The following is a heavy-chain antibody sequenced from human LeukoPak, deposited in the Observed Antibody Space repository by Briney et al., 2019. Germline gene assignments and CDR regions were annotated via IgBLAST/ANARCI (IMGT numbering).Heavy chain of an antibody. Sequence: GGSLRLSCAASGFTFSDYYMSWIRQAPGKGLEWVSYISGSSSYTNCADSVKGRFTISRDNAKNSLYLQMNSLRAEDTAVYYCARVYSDGYNSYFDYWGQGTLVTVSS. D-gene: IGHD5-24*01. CDR3: ARVYSDGYNSYFDY. CDR1: GFTFSDYY. V-gene: IGHV3-11*05. CDR2: ISGSSSYT. J-gene: IGHJ4*02.